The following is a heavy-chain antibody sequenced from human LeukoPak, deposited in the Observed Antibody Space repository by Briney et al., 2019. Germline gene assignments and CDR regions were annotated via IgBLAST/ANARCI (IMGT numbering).Heavy chain of an antibody. CDR2: IKSDGSST. CDR1: GFTFSDYW. Sequence: PGGSLRLSCAASGFTFSDYWMHRVRQAPGKGLVWVSRIKSDGSSTSYADSVKGRFTITRDSAKNTLYLQMNSLRAEDTAVYYCARGTGNYYGYWGQGTLVTVPS. V-gene: IGHV3-74*01. D-gene: IGHD3/OR15-3a*01. J-gene: IGHJ4*02. CDR3: ARGTGNYYGY.